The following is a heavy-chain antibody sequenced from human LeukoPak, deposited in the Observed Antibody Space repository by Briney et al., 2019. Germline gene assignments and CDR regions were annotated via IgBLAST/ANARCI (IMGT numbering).Heavy chain of an antibody. D-gene: IGHD3-9*01. J-gene: IGHJ5*02. CDR2: IYYSGST. CDR1: GGAISSGGYY. Sequence: SETLSLTCTVPGGAISSGGYYWSWIRQHPGKGLEWIGYIYYSGSTYYNPSLKSRVTISVDTSKNQFSLKLSSVTAADTVVYYCARSYDILTGYYIVDPWGQGTLVTVSS. V-gene: IGHV4-31*03. CDR3: ARSYDILTGYYIVDP.